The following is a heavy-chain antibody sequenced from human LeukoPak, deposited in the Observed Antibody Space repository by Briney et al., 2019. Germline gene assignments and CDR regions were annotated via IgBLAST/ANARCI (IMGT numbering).Heavy chain of an antibody. CDR1: GFTFSSYG. V-gene: IGHV3-30*18. J-gene: IGHJ4*02. CDR2: ISYDGSNK. CDR3: AKDPPQGVYSYGFLDY. Sequence: GGSLRLSCAASGFTFSSYGMHWVRQAPGKGLEWVAVISYDGSNKYYADSVKGRFTISRDNSKNTLYLQMNSLRAEDTAVYYCAKDPPQGVYSYGFLDYWGQGILVTVSS. D-gene: IGHD5-18*01.